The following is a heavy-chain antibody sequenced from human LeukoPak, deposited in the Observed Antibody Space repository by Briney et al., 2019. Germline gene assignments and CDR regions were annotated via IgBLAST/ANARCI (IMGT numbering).Heavy chain of an antibody. CDR2: ISSNGGST. CDR1: GFTFSSYA. CDR3: ARGYDFWSGYWSHSDY. D-gene: IGHD3-3*01. Sequence: GGSLRLSCAASGFTFSSYAMHWVRQAPGKGQEYVSAISSNGGSTYYANSVKGRFTISRDNSKNTLYLQMGSLRAEDMAVYYCARGYDFWSGYWSHSDYWGQGTLVTVSS. V-gene: IGHV3-64*01. J-gene: IGHJ4*02.